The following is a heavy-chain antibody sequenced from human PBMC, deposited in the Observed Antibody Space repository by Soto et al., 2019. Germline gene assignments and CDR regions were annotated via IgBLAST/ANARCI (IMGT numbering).Heavy chain of an antibody. V-gene: IGHV1-69*01. Sequence: QVQLAQSGAEVRKPGSSVKVSCRASGGSFSDFAFSWVRQAPGQGLEWMGGIIPMFAATKYAQRFQGRVTITADASTRTLYLALSSLTSDDSALYYCARGGIVAVPAALSSYDDYTNYRFDSWGQGTLVSVSS. J-gene: IGHJ4*02. D-gene: IGHD2-15*01. CDR3: ARGGIVAVPAALSSYDDYTNYRFDS. CDR1: GGSFSDFA. CDR2: IIPMFAAT.